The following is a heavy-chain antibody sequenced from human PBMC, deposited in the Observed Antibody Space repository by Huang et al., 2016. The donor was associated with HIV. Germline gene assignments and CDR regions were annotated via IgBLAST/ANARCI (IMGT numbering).Heavy chain of an antibody. D-gene: IGHD3-16*01. CDR2: LSARNGET. J-gene: IGHJ3*02. CDR1: GYAFSDYG. V-gene: IGHV1-18*04. Sequence: QIRLVQSGAEVKKPGASVRVSCQASGYAFSDYGFSWVRQAPGQGPEWVGWLSARNGETNYGQRVQGRVTLTTDTSTTTVYMDLRSLRSDDTAVYYCARDPKYHSFPYFRQRRGIEIWGQGTVVTVSS. CDR3: ARDPKYHSFPYFRQRRGIEI.